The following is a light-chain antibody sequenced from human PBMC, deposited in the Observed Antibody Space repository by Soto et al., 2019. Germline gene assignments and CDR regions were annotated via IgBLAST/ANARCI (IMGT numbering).Light chain of an antibody. J-gene: IGLJ3*02. CDR3: SSYTSSSTRGVV. V-gene: IGLV2-14*01. CDR1: SSDVGGYNY. Sequence: QSVLTQPTSVSGSPGQSITISCTGTSSDVGGYNYVSWYQQHPGKAPKLMIYDVSNRPSGVSNRFSGSKSCNTASLTISGLQAEDEADYYCSSYTSSSTRGVVFGGGTKLTVL. CDR2: DVS.